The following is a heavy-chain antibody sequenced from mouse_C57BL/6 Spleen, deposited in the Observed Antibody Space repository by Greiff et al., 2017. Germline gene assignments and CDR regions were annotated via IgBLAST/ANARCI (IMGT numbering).Heavy chain of an antibody. Sequence: EVQGVESGGGLVQPGGSLSLSCAASGFTFTDYYMSWVRQPPGKALEWLGFIRNKANGYTTEYSASVKGRFTISRYNSQSILYLQMNALRAEDRATYYSARYDPEGCFDYWGQGTTLTVSS. V-gene: IGHV7-3*01. CDR1: GFTFTDYY. CDR3: ARYDPEGCFDY. J-gene: IGHJ2*01. CDR2: IRNKANGYTT.